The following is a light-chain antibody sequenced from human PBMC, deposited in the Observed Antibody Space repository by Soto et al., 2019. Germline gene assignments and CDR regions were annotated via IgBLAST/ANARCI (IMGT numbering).Light chain of an antibody. CDR1: SSDVGRYNY. CDR3: SSYTTSATYV. Sequence: QSVLTQPASVSGSPGQSITISCTGTSSDVGRYNYVSWYQQHPGKAPRLLIYDVTNRPSGVSNRFSGSKSGNTASLTISWLQAEDEADFYCSSYTTSATYVFGTGTKVTVL. V-gene: IGLV2-14*01. J-gene: IGLJ1*01. CDR2: DVT.